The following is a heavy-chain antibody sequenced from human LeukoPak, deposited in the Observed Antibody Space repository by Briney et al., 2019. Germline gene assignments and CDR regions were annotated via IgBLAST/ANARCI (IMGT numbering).Heavy chain of an antibody. CDR3: ARDNSGSY. J-gene: IGHJ4*02. V-gene: IGHV3-48*01. CDR1: GFTFNTYS. Sequence: GGSLRLSCVASGFTFNTYSMIWVRRAPGKGLEWVSYISSSSSTIYYADSVKGRFTISRDNAKNSLYLQMNSLRAEDTAVYYCARDNSGSYWGQGTLVTVSS. CDR2: ISSSSSTI. D-gene: IGHD1-26*01.